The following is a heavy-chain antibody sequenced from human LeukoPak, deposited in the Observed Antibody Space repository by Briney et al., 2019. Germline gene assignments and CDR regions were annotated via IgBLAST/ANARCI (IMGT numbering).Heavy chain of an antibody. J-gene: IGHJ4*02. D-gene: IGHD4-23*01. Sequence: GGSLRLSCAASGFTFSSHSMSWVRQAPGKGLEWVSVIYSGDSTYYADSVKGRFTISRDNSKNTLYLQMNSLRAEDTAVYYCARLDGGGYFDYWGQGTLVTVSS. CDR1: GFTFSSHS. CDR3: ARLDGGGYFDY. V-gene: IGHV3-53*01. CDR2: IYSGDST.